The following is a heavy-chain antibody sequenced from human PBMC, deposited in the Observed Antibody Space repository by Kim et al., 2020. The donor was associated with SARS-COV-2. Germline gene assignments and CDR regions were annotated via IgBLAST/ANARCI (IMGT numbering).Heavy chain of an antibody. CDR3: AKDKRGSWTIDY. D-gene: IGHD3-10*01. V-gene: IGHV3-43*02. CDR1: GFNFKTFS. Sequence: GGSLRLSCAASGFNFKTFSMHWARQRPGKGLEWISLIDGDIRTYADSVRGRFTVSRDNSKDSLYLQMDSLRSDDTALYYCAKDKRGSWTIDYWGQGTLVTVSS. J-gene: IGHJ4*02. CDR2: IDGDIR.